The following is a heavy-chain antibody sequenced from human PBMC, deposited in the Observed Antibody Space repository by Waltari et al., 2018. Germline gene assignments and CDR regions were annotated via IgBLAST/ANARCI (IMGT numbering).Heavy chain of an antibody. CDR1: GFTVSSNY. D-gene: IGHD4-17*01. V-gene: IGHV3-53*01. J-gene: IGHJ4*02. Sequence: EVQLVESGGGLIQPGGSLRLSCAASGFTVSSNYMSWVRQAPGKGLEWVSVIYGGGSTYYADSGKGRFTISRDNSKNTLYLQMNSLRAEDTAVYYCARFSYGDYGLDYWGQGTLVTVSS. CDR3: ARFSYGDYGLDY. CDR2: IYGGGST.